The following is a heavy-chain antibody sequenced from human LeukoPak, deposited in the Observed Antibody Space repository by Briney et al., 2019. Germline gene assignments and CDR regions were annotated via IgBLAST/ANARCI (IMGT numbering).Heavy chain of an antibody. D-gene: IGHD4-23*01. CDR3: ARLPETTVVTPGFDY. J-gene: IGHJ4*02. Sequence: SETLSLTCTVSGGSISSYYWSWIRQPPGKGLEWIGEINHSGSTNYNPSLKSRVTISVDTSKNQFSLKLSSVTAADTAVYYCARLPETTVVTPGFDYWGQGTLVTVSS. V-gene: IGHV4-34*01. CDR1: GGSISSYY. CDR2: INHSGST.